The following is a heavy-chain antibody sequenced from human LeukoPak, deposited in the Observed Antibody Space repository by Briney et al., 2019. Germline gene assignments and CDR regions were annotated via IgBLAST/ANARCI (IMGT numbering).Heavy chain of an antibody. V-gene: IGHV3-23*01. D-gene: IGHD6-13*01. CDR2: ISGSGGST. CDR3: AHHSIAAAGTRDY. J-gene: IGHJ4*02. Sequence: PGGSLRLSCAASGFTFSSYAMGWVRQAPGKGLEWVSAISGSGGSTYYADSVKGRFTISRDNSKNTLYLQMNSLRAEDTAVYYCAHHSIAAAGTRDYWGQGTLVTVSS. CDR1: GFTFSSYA.